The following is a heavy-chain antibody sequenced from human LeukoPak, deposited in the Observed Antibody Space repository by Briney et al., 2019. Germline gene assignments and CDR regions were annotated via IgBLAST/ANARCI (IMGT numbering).Heavy chain of an antibody. D-gene: IGHD1-26*01. V-gene: IGHV1-46*01. Sequence: ASVKVSCKASGYTFTSYYMHWVRQAPGQGLEWMGIINPSGGSTSYAQKFQGRVTMTRDTSTSTVYMELSSLRSEDTAVYYCARGPPPPVGYYYYGMDVWGQGTTVTVSS. J-gene: IGHJ6*02. CDR2: INPSGGST. CDR1: GYTFTSYY. CDR3: ARGPPPPVGYYYYGMDV.